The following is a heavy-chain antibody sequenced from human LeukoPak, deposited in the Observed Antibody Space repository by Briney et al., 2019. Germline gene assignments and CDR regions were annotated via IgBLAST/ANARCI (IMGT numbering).Heavy chain of an antibody. J-gene: IGHJ4*02. V-gene: IGHV3-66*01. D-gene: IGHD3-22*01. CDR3: AGTYYYDIHLKTFDY. CDR1: GFTVYYNY. Sequence: GGPLRLSCAASGFTVYYNYMSWVPQAPGKGLEWVSLIYSGDKTNYADSVKGIFTISRDNSMNMVYLQMNSLRTEDTAVYYCAGTYYYDIHLKTFDYWGQGTLVTVSS. CDR2: IYSGDKT.